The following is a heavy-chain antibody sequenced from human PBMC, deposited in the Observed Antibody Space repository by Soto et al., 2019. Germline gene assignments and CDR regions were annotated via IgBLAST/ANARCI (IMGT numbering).Heavy chain of an antibody. D-gene: IGHD3-10*01. J-gene: IGHJ5*02. CDR1: GFTFSDYY. CDR2: ISSSSSYT. CDR3: ANSPPGDQFSWVDP. V-gene: IGHV3-11*06. Sequence: QVQLVESGGGLVKPGGSLRLSCAASGFTFSDYYMSWIRQAPGKGLEWVSYISSSSSYTNYADSVKGRFTISRDNAKNSLYWQMTSLRAEDTAVYYCANSPPGDQFSWVDPWGQGSLGTVSS.